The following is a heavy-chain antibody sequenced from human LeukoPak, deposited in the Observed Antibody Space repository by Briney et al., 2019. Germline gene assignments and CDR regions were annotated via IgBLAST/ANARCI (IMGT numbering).Heavy chain of an antibody. V-gene: IGHV1-18*01. CDR3: ARSVVAARENYYYYYMDV. Sequence: ASVRVSCKAFGYTFRNYGISWVRQAPGHGLEWMGWISAYNGNTNYAEKVQGRVTMTTDTSTSTAYMELSSLRSEDTAVYYCARSVVAARENYYYYYMDVWGKGTTVTISS. D-gene: IGHD2-15*01. J-gene: IGHJ6*03. CDR1: GYTFRNYG. CDR2: ISAYNGNT.